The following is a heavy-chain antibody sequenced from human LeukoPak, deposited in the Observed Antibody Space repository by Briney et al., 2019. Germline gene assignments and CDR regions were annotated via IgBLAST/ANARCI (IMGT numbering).Heavy chain of an antibody. CDR3: ARDSILVLGYCSSTSCYTWYFDY. V-gene: IGHV1-2*02. CDR2: INPNSGGT. J-gene: IGHJ4*02. D-gene: IGHD2-2*02. Sequence: GASMKVSCKASGYTFTGYYMHWVRQAPGQELEWMGWINPNSGGTNYAQRFQGRVTMTRDTSISTAYMELSRLRSDDTAVYYCARDSILVLGYCSSTSCYTWYFDYWGQGTLVTVSS. CDR1: GYTFTGYY.